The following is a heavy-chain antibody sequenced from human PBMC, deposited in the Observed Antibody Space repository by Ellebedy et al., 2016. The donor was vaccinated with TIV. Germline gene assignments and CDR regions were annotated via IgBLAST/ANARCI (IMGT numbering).Heavy chain of an antibody. CDR1: GFSFSNYA. CDR3: ARDQGWAVAGTTRFDC. CDR2: ISSNADTT. J-gene: IGHJ4*02. V-gene: IGHV3-21*01. D-gene: IGHD6-19*01. Sequence: GESLKISCAASGFSFSNYAMRWVRQAPGKGLEWVSSISSNADTTFYADSVKGRFTISRDNAKDSLYLQISSLRVEDTAVYYCARDQGWAVAGTTRFDCWGQGTLVTASS.